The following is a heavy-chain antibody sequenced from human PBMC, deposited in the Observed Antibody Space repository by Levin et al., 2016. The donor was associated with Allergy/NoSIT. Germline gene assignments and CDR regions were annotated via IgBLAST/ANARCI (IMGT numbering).Heavy chain of an antibody. V-gene: IGHV3-7*01. CDR3: ALSAVDY. Sequence: VRQAPGKGLEWVANIKEDGSEKYYLDSVKGRFTISRDNAKNSVHLQMNSLRAEDTAVYYCALSAVDYWGQGTLVTVSS. CDR2: IKEDGSEK. J-gene: IGHJ4*02.